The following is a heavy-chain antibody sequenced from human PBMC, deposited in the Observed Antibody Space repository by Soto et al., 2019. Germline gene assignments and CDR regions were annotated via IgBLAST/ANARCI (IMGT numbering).Heavy chain of an antibody. CDR2: IIPIFGTA. CDR3: GGGGYDSSGYYPYYYYYYGMDV. CDR1: GGTFSSYA. Sequence: QVPLVQSGAEVKKPGSSVKVSCKASGGTFSSYAISWVRQAPGQGLEWMGGIIPIFGTANYAQKFQGRVTITADESTSTAYMELGSVRSEGTAGYYCGGGGYDSSGYYPYYYYYYGMDVWGQGTTVTVSS. D-gene: IGHD3-22*01. V-gene: IGHV1-69*01. J-gene: IGHJ6*02.